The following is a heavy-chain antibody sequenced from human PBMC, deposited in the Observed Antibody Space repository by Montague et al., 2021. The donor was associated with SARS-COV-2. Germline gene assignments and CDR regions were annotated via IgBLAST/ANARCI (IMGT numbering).Heavy chain of an antibody. CDR3: ATLPSSITNFGVVQGYYFDD. D-gene: IGHD3-3*01. Sequence: SETLSLTCTVSGASISSRSYYWGWIRQPPGKGLEWIGFKYYSGSTYYNPTLKSRVTISVDTSKNQFSLKLSSVTAAGTAVYYCATLPSSITNFGVVQGYYFDDWGQGTLVTVSS. CDR1: GASISSRSYY. J-gene: IGHJ4*02. V-gene: IGHV4-39*01. CDR2: KYYSGST.